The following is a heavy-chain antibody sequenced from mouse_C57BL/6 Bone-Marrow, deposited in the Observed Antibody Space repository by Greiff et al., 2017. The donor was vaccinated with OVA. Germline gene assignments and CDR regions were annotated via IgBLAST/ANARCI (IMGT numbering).Heavy chain of an antibody. CDR3: ARALFDY. V-gene: IGHV5-17*01. CDR2: ISSGSSTI. J-gene: IGHJ2*01. Sequence: EVKLMESGGGLVKPGGSLKLSCAASGFTFSDYGLHWVRQAPEQGLEWVAYISSGSSTIYYADTVKGRFTISRDNAKNTLFLQMTSLTSEDTAMYYCARALFDYWGQGTTLTVSS. CDR1: GFTFSDYG.